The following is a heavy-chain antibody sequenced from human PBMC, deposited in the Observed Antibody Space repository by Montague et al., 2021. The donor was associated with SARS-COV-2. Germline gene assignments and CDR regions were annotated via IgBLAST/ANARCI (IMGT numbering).Heavy chain of an antibody. J-gene: IGHJ6*02. CDR3: GKDLTPGGMDV. V-gene: IGHV3-9*01. CDR2: FSLDTDRI. D-gene: IGHD3-10*01. Sequence: SLRLSCAVSGFNFESYAMHWVRQAPGKGLEWVAGFSLDTDRIDYADSVKGRFIVSRDKAQDTLYLQMSSLRPEDSVVYYCGKDLTPGGMDVWGQGTTVIVSS. CDR1: GFNFESYA.